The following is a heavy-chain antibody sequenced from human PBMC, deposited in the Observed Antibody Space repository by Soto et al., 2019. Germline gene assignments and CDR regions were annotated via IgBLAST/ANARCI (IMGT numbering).Heavy chain of an antibody. D-gene: IGHD3-9*01. CDR3: ARGIRSVVDWLPLYYYYYYMDV. Sequence: ASVKVSCKASGYTSTSYDINWVRQATGPGLEWMGWMNPNSGNTGYAQKFQGRVTMTRNTSISTAYMELSSLRSEDTAVYYCARGIRSVVDWLPLYYYYYYMDVWGKGTTVTVSS. V-gene: IGHV1-8*01. J-gene: IGHJ6*03. CDR1: GYTSTSYD. CDR2: MNPNSGNT.